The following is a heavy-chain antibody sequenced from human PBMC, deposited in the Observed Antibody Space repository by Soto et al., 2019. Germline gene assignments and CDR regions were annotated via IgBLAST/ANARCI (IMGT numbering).Heavy chain of an antibody. CDR2: IKSKTDGGTT. J-gene: IGHJ4*02. CDR1: GFTFNNAW. V-gene: IGHV3-15*01. CDR3: TTDPGLNLLF. D-gene: IGHD2-8*02. Sequence: EVQLVESGGGLVKPGGSLRLSCAASGFTFNNAWMSWVRQAPGKGLEWVGRIKSKTDGGTTDYAAPVKGRFTISRDDLKDTLYLQMNSLKTEDPAVYYCTTDPGLNLLFWGQGTLVTVSS.